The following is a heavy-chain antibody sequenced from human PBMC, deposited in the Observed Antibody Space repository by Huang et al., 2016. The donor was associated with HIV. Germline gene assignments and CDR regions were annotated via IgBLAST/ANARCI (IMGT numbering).Heavy chain of an antibody. CDR3: ATKTAGMDI. J-gene: IGHJ6*02. Sequence: VESGGRSVQPGGSLKLSCVGSTFTFGAYWMSWVRQPPGKGIEWVANIKQDESEKYYVDSVKGRFNISRDNARKVLFLEMDDLRVEDTAIYFCATKTAGMDIWGQGTTVTVSS. V-gene: IGHV3-7*01. D-gene: IGHD1-7*01. CDR2: IKQDESEK. CDR1: TFTFGAYW.